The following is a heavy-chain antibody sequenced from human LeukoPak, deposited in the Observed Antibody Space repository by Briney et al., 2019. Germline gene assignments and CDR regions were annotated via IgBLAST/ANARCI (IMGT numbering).Heavy chain of an antibody. CDR2: ILSDGNST. CDR1: GFTFSSYA. CDR3: ARDGPYFDY. V-gene: IGHV3-30*04. J-gene: IGHJ4*02. Sequence: GGSLRLSCAASGFTFSSYAIYWVRQAPGKGLEWVAVILSDGNSTYYADSVKGRFTISRDNSKNTLYLQMNSLGTEDTAVYYCARDGPYFDYWGQGTLVTVSS.